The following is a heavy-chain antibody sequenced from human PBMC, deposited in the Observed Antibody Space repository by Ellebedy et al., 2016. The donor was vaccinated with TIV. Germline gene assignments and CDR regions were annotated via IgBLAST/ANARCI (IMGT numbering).Heavy chain of an antibody. CDR2: IYSGGST. CDR1: GFTVSNNY. J-gene: IGHJ6*02. Sequence: GGSLRLXXAASGFTVSNNYMNWVRQAPGKGLEWVSLIYSGGSTHYADSVRGRFTISRDYSKNTLYLQMNSLRAEDTAVYYCAREWQYYSYYYGMDVWGQGTTVTVSS. CDR3: AREWQYYSYYYGMDV. V-gene: IGHV3-53*01. D-gene: IGHD5-24*01.